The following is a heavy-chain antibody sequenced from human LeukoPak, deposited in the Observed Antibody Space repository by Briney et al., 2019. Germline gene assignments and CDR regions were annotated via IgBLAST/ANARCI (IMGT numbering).Heavy chain of an antibody. CDR3: ARDNRQYYYGSGPVDYGMDV. CDR1: GFTVSSNY. D-gene: IGHD3-10*01. V-gene: IGHV3-53*01. J-gene: IGHJ6*04. CDR2: IYSGGST. Sequence: GGSLRLSCAASGFTVSSNYMSWVRQAPGKGLEWVSVIYSGGSTYYADSVKGRFTISRDNSKNTLYLQMNSLRAEDTAVYCCARDNRQYYYGSGPVDYGMDVWGKGTTVTVSS.